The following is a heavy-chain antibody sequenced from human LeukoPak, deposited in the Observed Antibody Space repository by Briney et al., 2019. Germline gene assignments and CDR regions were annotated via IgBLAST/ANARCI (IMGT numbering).Heavy chain of an antibody. J-gene: IGHJ4*02. V-gene: IGHV4-30-4*01. CDR1: GGSISSGDYY. Sequence: SETLSLTCTVSGGSISSGDYYWSWLRQPPGKGLEWIGYIYYGGSTYYNPSLKSRVTISVDTSKNQFSLKLSSVTAADTAVYYCARATHDFWSGYSIDYWGQGTLVTVSS. CDR2: IYYGGST. CDR3: ARATHDFWSGYSIDY. D-gene: IGHD3-3*01.